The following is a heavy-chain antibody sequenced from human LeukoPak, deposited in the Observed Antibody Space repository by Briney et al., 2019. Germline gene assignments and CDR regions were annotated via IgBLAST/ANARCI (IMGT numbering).Heavy chain of an antibody. V-gene: IGHV3-23*01. CDR1: GFSISTYA. Sequence: GGPLRLSCAASGFSISTYAMSWVRQAPGKGLEWVSGIVGSGDTDYADAVQGRFTISKDNSKNIVYLQMNSLRAEDTAVYYCAKDAVYGDGYWEFDYWGQGNLVTVSS. J-gene: IGHJ4*02. D-gene: IGHD5-24*01. CDR3: AKDAVYGDGYWEFDY. CDR2: IVGSGDT.